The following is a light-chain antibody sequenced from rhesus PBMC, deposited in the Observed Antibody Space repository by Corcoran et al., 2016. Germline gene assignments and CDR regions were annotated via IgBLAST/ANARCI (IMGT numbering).Light chain of an antibody. Sequence: DIQMTQSPSSLSASVGDRVTITCRASENVNNYLNWYQQKPGKAPNLLINKASTLQSGVPSRVSGSGSWTDYTFTISSLQPEDVATYYCPHGYGTPWTFGQGTKVEIK. V-gene: IGKV1-74*01. CDR2: KAS. CDR1: ENVNNY. J-gene: IGKJ1*01. CDR3: PHGYGTPWT.